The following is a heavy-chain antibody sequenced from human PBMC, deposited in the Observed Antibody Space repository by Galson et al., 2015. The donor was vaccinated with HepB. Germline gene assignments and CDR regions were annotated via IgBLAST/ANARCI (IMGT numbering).Heavy chain of an antibody. CDR3: ASGANTVTHGYYYYGMDV. Sequence: SLRLSCAASGFTFSSYSMNWVRQAPGKGLEWVAVISYDGSNKYYADSVEGRFTISRDNSKNTLYLQMNSLRAEDTAVYYCASGANTVTHGYYYYGMDVWGQGTTVTVSS. CDR1: GFTFSSYS. D-gene: IGHD4-17*01. V-gene: IGHV3-30*03. CDR2: ISYDGSNK. J-gene: IGHJ6*02.